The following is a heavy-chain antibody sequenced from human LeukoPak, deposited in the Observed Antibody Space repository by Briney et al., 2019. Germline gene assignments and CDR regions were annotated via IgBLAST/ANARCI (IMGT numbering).Heavy chain of an antibody. D-gene: IGHD6-13*01. CDR2: ISWNSGSI. J-gene: IGHJ4*02. V-gene: IGHV3-9*01. Sequence: GRSLRLSCAASGFTFDDYAMHWVRQAPGNGLEWVSGISWNSGSIGYADSVKGRFTISRDNAKNSLYLQMNSLRAEDTALYYCAKDSSSWYIVGSTFDYWGQGTLVTVSS. CDR1: GFTFDDYA. CDR3: AKDSSSWYIVGSTFDY.